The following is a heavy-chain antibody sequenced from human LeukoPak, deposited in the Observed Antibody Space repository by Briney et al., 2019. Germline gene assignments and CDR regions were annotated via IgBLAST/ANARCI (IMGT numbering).Heavy chain of an antibody. D-gene: IGHD3-10*01. CDR1: GFTVSGSY. CDR2: IYDSGST. V-gene: IGHV4-39*01. J-gene: IGHJ5*02. Sequence: GSLRLSCAASGFTVSGSYMSWIRQPPGKGLEWIGSIYDSGSTYYNPSLRSRVTISVDTSKNQFSLKLNSVTAADTAVYYCARHYGPWGQGTLVTVSS. CDR3: ARHYGP.